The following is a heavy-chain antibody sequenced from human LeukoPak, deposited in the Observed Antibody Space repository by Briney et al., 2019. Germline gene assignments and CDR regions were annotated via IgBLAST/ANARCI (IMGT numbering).Heavy chain of an antibody. CDR3: AKGGVVNWFDP. Sequence: PGGSLRLSCAAASGFTFSPYSMTWVRQGPGKGLEWVSTISGNGANIYYGDSVKGRFTISRDNSKNTLYLQMNSLRVDDTAVYYCAKGGVVNWFDPWGQGTLVTVSS. V-gene: IGHV3-23*01. CDR1: GFTFSPYS. CDR2: ISGNGANI. D-gene: IGHD3-22*01. J-gene: IGHJ5*02.